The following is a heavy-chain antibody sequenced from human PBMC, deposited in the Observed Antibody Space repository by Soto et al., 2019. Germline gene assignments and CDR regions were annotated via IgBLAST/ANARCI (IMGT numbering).Heavy chain of an antibody. V-gene: IGHV3-23*01. D-gene: IGHD4-17*01. J-gene: IGHJ5*02. CDR2: ISGSGGKT. Sequence: EVQLLESGGGLVQPGGSLGLSCAASGFTFSNYAMNWVRQAPGKGPEWVSTISGSGGKTYFAVSVKGRFTISIDNSKNTRYLQMNSLTVDDTASYYSAKKVGPAGAPTWLDHWGQETLVTVSP. CDR3: AKKVGPAGAPTWLDH. CDR1: GFTFSNYA.